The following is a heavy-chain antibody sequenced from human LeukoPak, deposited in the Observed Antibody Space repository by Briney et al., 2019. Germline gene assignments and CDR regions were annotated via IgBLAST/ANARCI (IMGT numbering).Heavy chain of an antibody. CDR1: GYAFTNHG. D-gene: IGHD3-22*01. J-gene: IGHJ5*02. V-gene: IGHV1-18*01. CDR2: IGTYNDKK. Sequence: ASVKVSCKASGYAFTNHGINWVRQAPGQGLEWMGWIGTYNDKKNYAQKFQGRVTMTIDTSTSTAYMELRSLRSDDTAMYYCARDQPYYYDSSGYYYVSWFDPWGQGTLVTVSS. CDR3: ARDQPYYYDSSGYYYVSWFDP.